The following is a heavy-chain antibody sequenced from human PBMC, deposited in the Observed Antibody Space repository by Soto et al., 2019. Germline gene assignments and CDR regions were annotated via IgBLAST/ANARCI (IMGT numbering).Heavy chain of an antibody. CDR3: AKDLDYYALDY. Sequence: QVQLVESGGGVVQPGRSLRLSCAASGFTFSSYGMHWVRQAPGKGLEWVAVISYDGSNKYYADSVKGRFTISRDNSKNTLYLQMNSLRAEDTAVYYCAKDLDYYALDYWGQGSLVTVSS. D-gene: IGHD2-2*01. CDR1: GFTFSSYG. J-gene: IGHJ4*02. CDR2: ISYDGSNK. V-gene: IGHV3-30*18.